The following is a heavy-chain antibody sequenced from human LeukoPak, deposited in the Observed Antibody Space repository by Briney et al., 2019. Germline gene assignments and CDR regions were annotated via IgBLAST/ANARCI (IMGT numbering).Heavy chain of an antibody. CDR2: INPSGGST. J-gene: IGHJ3*02. D-gene: IGHD3-22*01. CDR1: GYTFTSYG. V-gene: IGHV1-46*01. CDR3: ARGNPSYDSSGYFQINAFDI. Sequence: ASVKVSCKASGYTFTSYGISWVRQAPGQGLEWMGIINPSGGSTSYAQKFQGRVTMTRDTSTSTVYMELSSLRSEDTAVYYCARGNPSYDSSGYFQINAFDIWGQGTMVTVSS.